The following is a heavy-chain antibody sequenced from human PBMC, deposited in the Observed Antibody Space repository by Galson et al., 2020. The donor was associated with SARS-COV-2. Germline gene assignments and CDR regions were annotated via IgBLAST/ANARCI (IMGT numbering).Heavy chain of an antibody. CDR3: ASDLMGIAVAGTLDY. CDR1: GFTFSSYS. CDR2: ISSSSSYI. J-gene: IGHJ4*02. V-gene: IGHV3-21*01. D-gene: IGHD6-19*01. Sequence: GESLKISCAASGFTFSSYSMNWVRQAPGTGLEWVSSISSSSSYIYYADSVKGRFTISRDNAKNSLYLQMNSLRAEVTAVYYCASDLMGIAVAGTLDYWGQGTLVTVSS.